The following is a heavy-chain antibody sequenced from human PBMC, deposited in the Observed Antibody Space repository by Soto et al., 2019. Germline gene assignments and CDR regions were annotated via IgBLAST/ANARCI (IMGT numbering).Heavy chain of an antibody. D-gene: IGHD3-16*01. CDR3: AKAMGDNYDSGPDV. J-gene: IGHJ6*02. Sequence: APGKGLEWVAFISYDGSSKFYADPMKGRHTISRDNSKNTLYLQMNSLRAEDKAVYFSAKAMGDNYDSGPDVSGQRTSATVPS. V-gene: IGHV3-30*18. CDR2: ISYDGSSK.